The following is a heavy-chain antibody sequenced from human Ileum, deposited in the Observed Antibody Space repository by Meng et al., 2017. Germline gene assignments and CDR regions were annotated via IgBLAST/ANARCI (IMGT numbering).Heavy chain of an antibody. CDR3: ARDRGSSSTFDY. J-gene: IGHJ4*02. Sequence: SETLSLTCAVSGYSISSGYYWGWIRQPPGKGLEWIGSIYHSGSTYYNPSLKSRVTISVDTSKNQFSLKLSFVTAADTAVYYCARDRGSSSTFDYWGQGTLVTVSS. CDR2: IYHSGST. CDR1: GYSISSGYY. V-gene: IGHV4-38-2*02. D-gene: IGHD6-6*01.